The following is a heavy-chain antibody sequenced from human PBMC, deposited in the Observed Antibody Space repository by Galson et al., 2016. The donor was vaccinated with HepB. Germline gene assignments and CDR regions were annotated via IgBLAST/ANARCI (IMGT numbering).Heavy chain of an antibody. J-gene: IGHJ4*02. CDR2: TYYRSKWYS. CDR1: GDSVSSIDAA. D-gene: IGHD3-10*01. Sequence: CAISGDSVSSIDAAWNWIRQSPSRGLEWLGRTYYRSKWYSDYAVSVKGRMTINPDTSKNQLSLHLNSMTPEDTAVYYCARDRASWDGQHSGNFDYWGQGTLVTVSS. CDR3: ARDRASWDGQHSGNFDY. V-gene: IGHV6-1*01.